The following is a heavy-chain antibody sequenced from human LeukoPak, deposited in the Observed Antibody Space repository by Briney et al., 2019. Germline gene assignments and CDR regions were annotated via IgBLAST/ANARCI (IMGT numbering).Heavy chain of an antibody. Sequence: GGSLRLSCAASGFTLSSYTMNWVRQAPGKGLEWVSSISSSSTYLDYADSLKGRFTISRDNAKNSLYLQMNSLTAEDTAIYYCAKATGNLGNWGQGTLVTVSS. D-gene: IGHD1-1*01. J-gene: IGHJ4*02. CDR2: ISSSSTYL. V-gene: IGHV3-21*04. CDR3: AKATGNLGN. CDR1: GFTLSSYT.